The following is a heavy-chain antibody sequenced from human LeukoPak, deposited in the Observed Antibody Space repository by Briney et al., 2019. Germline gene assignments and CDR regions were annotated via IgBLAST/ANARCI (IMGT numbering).Heavy chain of an antibody. CDR2: ISAYNGNT. D-gene: IGHD3-9*01. CDR1: GYTFTSYG. Sequence: ASVKVSCKASGYTFTSYGISWVRQAPGQGLEWMGWISAYNGNTNYAQKLQGRVTMTTDTSTSTAYMELRSLRSDDTAVYYCARGRYDILAGYYNAFDIWGQGTMVTVSS. V-gene: IGHV1-18*01. J-gene: IGHJ3*02. CDR3: ARGRYDILAGYYNAFDI.